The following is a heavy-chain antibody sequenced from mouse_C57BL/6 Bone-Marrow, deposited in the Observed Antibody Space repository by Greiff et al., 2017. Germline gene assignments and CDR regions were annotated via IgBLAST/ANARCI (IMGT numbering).Heavy chain of an antibody. D-gene: IGHD2-4*01. CDR2: ISGGGGNT. CDR1: GFTFSSYT. V-gene: IGHV5-9*01. CDR3: ARYDYGTGWFAY. Sequence: EVKLVESGGGLVKPGGSLKLSCAASGFTFSSYTMSWVRQTPEKRLEWVATISGGGGNTYYPDSVKGRFTISRDNAKNTLYLQMSSLRSEDTALYYCARYDYGTGWFAYWGQGTLVTVSA. J-gene: IGHJ3*01.